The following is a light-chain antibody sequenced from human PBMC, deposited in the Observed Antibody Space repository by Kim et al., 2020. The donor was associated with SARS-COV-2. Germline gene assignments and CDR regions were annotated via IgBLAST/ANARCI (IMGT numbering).Light chain of an antibody. V-gene: IGLV2-14*03. J-gene: IGLJ1*01. CDR1: SSDVGGYDY. Sequence: GPSNTTACTGTSSDVGGYDYVSWYQQYPGKAPQVIVYAVSRRPSGVSNRFSGSKSGNTASLTISGLRAEDEADYYCGSYTSTNTRIFGTGTKVTVL. CDR2: AVS. CDR3: GSYTSTNTRI.